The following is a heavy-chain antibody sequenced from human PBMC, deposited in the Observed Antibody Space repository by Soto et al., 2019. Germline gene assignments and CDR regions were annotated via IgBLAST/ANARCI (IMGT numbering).Heavy chain of an antibody. V-gene: IGHV1-69*02. D-gene: IGHD3-10*01. J-gene: IGHJ4*02. CDR3: ATNYGSGSAHFDS. CDR1: GGTFNFYS. Sequence: QVQLVQSGAEVKKPGSSVKVSCTASGGTFNFYSLSWVRQAPGQGLEWVGRVIPMVGMSEYAQKFQGRVTITADKSTSTAYMNLRSLRSEDTAVYYCATNYGSGSAHFDSLGQGTLVTVS. CDR2: VIPMVGMS.